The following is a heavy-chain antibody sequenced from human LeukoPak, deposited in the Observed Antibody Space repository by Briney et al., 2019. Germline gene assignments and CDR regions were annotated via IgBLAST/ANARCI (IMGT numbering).Heavy chain of an antibody. Sequence: GGSLRLSCAASGFTVSSNYMSWGRQAPGKGLEWVAVTSSDGSRNHYADSVKGRFTISRDNSKNTLYLQMSSLRAEDTAVYYCAKKLSGSYEEGMQQWGQGTLVTVSS. D-gene: IGHD1-26*01. CDR1: GFTVSSNY. V-gene: IGHV3-30*18. CDR3: AKKLSGSYEEGMQQ. CDR2: TSSDGSRN. J-gene: IGHJ1*01.